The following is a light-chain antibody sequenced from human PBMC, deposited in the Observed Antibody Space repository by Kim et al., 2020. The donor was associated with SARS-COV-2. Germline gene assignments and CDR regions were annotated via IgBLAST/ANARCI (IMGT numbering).Light chain of an antibody. J-gene: IGKJ4*01. V-gene: IGKV3-11*01. CDR1: QSISSF. CDR2: DAS. CDR3: QQRSSWPLT. Sequence: VSPGERATLACRASQSISSFLAWYHHKPGQAPRLLIYDASSRATDIPARFSGGGSGTEFTLTISSLEPEDFAVYYCQQRSSWPLTFGGVTKVDIK.